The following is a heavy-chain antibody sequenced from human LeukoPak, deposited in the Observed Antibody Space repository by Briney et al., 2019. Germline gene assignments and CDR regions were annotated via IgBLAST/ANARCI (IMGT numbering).Heavy chain of an antibody. J-gene: IGHJ6*03. CDR1: GGSFSGYY. V-gene: IGHV4-34*01. CDR3: ARWIAARLHYFYHYLEV. D-gene: IGHD6-6*01. CDR2: INHSGST. Sequence: SETLSLTCAVYGGSFSGYYWSWIRQPPGKGLEWIGEINHSGSTNYNPSLKSRVTISVDTSKNQFSLKLSSVTAADTAVYYCARWIAARLHYFYHYLEVWGKGTTVNVSS.